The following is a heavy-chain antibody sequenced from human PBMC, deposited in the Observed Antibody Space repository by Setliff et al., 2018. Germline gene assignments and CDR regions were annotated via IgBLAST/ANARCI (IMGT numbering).Heavy chain of an antibody. Sequence: GASVKVSCKTSGYSFIRYYMYWVRQAPGQGLEWMGLINVSGGSVSYEQKFQGRVTMTRDTSTSTIYMELASLIYDDTAVYYCARAGDAATNRKGVFEFWGQGTLVTVSS. CDR1: GYSFIRYY. J-gene: IGHJ4*02. D-gene: IGHD1-26*01. CDR2: INVSGGSV. V-gene: IGHV1-46*01. CDR3: ARAGDAATNRKGVFEF.